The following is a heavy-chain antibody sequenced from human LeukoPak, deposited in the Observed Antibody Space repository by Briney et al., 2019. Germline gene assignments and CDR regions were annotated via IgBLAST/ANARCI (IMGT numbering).Heavy chain of an antibody. Sequence: ASVKVSCKASGYTFTSYYMHWVRQAPGQGLEWMGIINPSGGSTSYAQKFQGRVTMTRDMSTSTAYMELSSLRSEDTAVYYCARAFKPYYDSSGYYLESNDAFDIWGQGTMVTVSS. CDR3: ARAFKPYYDSSGYYLESNDAFDI. J-gene: IGHJ3*02. V-gene: IGHV1-46*01. CDR1: GYTFTSYY. CDR2: INPSGGST. D-gene: IGHD3-22*01.